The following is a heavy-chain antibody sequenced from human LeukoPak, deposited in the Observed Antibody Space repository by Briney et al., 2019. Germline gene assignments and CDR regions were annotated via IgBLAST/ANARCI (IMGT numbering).Heavy chain of an antibody. Sequence: GGSLRLSCSASQFTFNAHALHWVRQAPGRGLEHLSAITSSGVETYYADSVKGRFTISRDNSKDTLYLQMSSLGPEDTATYYCVKDMSKYFDWAPYYFHSWSQGTLVTVSS. CDR3: VKDMSKYFDWAPYYFHS. D-gene: IGHD3-9*01. CDR1: QFTFNAHA. CDR2: ITSSGVET. J-gene: IGHJ4*02. V-gene: IGHV3-64D*06.